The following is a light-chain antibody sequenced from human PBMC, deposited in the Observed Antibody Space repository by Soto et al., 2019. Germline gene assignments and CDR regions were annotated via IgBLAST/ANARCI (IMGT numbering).Light chain of an antibody. Sequence: AIQLTQSPSSVSASVGDRITITCRASQDIHTFLAWYQQKPGKAPQLLIYKASTLQSGVPSRFSGIGSGTDFTLTISSLQPEDFATYSFQQFYIFPVTFGQGTRLEIK. V-gene: IGKV1-13*02. CDR2: KAS. J-gene: IGKJ5*01. CDR1: QDIHTF. CDR3: QQFYIFPVT.